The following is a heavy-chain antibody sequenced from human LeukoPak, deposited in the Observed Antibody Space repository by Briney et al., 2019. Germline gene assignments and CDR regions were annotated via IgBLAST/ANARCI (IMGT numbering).Heavy chain of an antibody. CDR1: GVTFSDYA. V-gene: IGHV3-NL1*01. J-gene: IGHJ3*02. CDR3: AKDKGSLGELPERAFDI. D-gene: IGHD3-16*01. Sequence: GGSLRLSCAASGVTFSDYAMHWVRQAPGKGLEWVSVIYSGGSTYYADSVKGRFTISRDNAKNSLYLQMNSLRAEDTALYYCAKDKGSLGELPERAFDIWGQGTMVTVSS. CDR2: IYSGGST.